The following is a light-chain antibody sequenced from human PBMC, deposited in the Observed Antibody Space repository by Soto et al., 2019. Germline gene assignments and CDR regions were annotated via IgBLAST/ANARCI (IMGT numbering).Light chain of an antibody. V-gene: IGKV1-12*01. CDR1: QDVGKW. J-gene: IGKJ5*01. CDR3: QQSYSTPT. Sequence: DIQMTQSPPSVSASVGDRVTITCRASQDVGKWLAWYQQKPGKAPTLLIHGASSLQSGVPSRFSGSGSGTDFTLTISSLQPEDFATYYCQQSYSTPTFGQGTRLEIK. CDR2: GAS.